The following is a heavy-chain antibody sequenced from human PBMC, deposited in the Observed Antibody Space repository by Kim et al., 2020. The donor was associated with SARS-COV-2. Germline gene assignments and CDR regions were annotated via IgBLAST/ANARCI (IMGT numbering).Heavy chain of an antibody. D-gene: IGHD2-15*01. V-gene: IGHV4-39*01. Sequence: SETLSLTCTVSGGSISSSSYYWGWIRQPPGKGLEWIGSIYYSGSTYYNPSLKSRVTISVDTSKNQFSLKLSSVTAADTAVYYCARVAQGYCSGGSCYAYYYYGMDVWGQGTTVTVSS. CDR3: ARVAQGYCSGGSCYAYYYYGMDV. CDR1: GGSISSSSYY. CDR2: IYYSGST. J-gene: IGHJ6*02.